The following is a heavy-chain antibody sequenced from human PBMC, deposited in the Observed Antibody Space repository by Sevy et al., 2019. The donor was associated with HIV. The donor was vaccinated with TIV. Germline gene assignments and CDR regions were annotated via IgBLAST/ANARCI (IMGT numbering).Heavy chain of an antibody. CDR3: TRVRLYSSSVDGMDV. J-gene: IGHJ6*02. CDR1: GFTFGDYA. Sequence: SLRLSCTASGFTFGDYAMSWFRQAPGKGLEWVGLIRSKAYGGTTEYAASVKGRFTISRDDSKSIAYLQMNSLKTEDTAVYYCTRVRLYSSSVDGMDVWGQGTTVTVSS. V-gene: IGHV3-49*03. CDR2: IRSKAYGGTT. D-gene: IGHD6-6*01.